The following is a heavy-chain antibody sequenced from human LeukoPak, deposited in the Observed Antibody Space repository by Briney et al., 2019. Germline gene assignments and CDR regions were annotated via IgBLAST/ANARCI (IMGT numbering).Heavy chain of an antibody. CDR2: IKQDGSEK. V-gene: IGHV3-7*01. J-gene: IGHJ4*02. CDR3: ARVSYGDYNLLYYFDY. D-gene: IGHD4-17*01. Sequence: GGSLRLSCAASGFTFSSYWMSWVRQAPGKGLEWVANIKQDGSEKYYVDSVKGRFTIPRDNAKNSLYLQMNSLRAEDTAVYYCARVSYGDYNLLYYFDYWGQGTLVTVSS. CDR1: GFTFSSYW.